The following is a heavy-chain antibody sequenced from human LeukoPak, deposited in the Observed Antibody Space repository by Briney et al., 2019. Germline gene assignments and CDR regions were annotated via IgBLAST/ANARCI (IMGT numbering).Heavy chain of an antibody. CDR2: ISSRSTTI. CDR1: GFTFSGYS. V-gene: IGHV3-48*04. D-gene: IGHD3-10*01. Sequence: GGSLRLSCAASGFTFSGYSMNWVRQAPGKGLEWVSYISSRSTTIHYADSVKGRFTISRDNAKNSLYLQMNSLRAEDTAVYYCARGGSPYGSGSHSIDYWGQGTLVTVSS. CDR3: ARGGSPYGSGSHSIDY. J-gene: IGHJ4*02.